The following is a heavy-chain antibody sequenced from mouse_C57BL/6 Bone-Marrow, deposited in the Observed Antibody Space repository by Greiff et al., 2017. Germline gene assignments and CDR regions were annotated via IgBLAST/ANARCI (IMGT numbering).Heavy chain of an antibody. V-gene: IGHV2-2*01. CDR3: DSEARTWFAY. J-gene: IGHJ3*01. Sequence: QVQLQQSGPGLVQPSPSLSITCTVSGFSLTGYGVHWVRQSPGKGLEWLGVIWRGGSTDYNAAFISRLSISKDNSKSQVFFKMNSLQADDTAIYYCDSEARTWFAYWGQGTLVTVSA. CDR2: IWRGGST. CDR1: GFSLTGYG.